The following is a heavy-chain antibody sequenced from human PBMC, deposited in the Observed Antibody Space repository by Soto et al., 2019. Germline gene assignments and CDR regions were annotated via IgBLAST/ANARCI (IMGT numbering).Heavy chain of an antibody. CDR3: AKGLYAYDYCFDS. Sequence: EVQLLESGGGLVQTGGSLRLSCVASGFTFSSYAMSWVRQAPGKGPEWVSSISSSGGSTYYADSVTGRFTISRAYSKNTLYLQMDSLRDDDTAVYYCAKGLYAYDYCFDSWGQGTLVTVSS. D-gene: IGHD2-2*01. CDR1: GFTFSSYA. CDR2: ISSSGGST. J-gene: IGHJ4*02. V-gene: IGHV3-23*01.